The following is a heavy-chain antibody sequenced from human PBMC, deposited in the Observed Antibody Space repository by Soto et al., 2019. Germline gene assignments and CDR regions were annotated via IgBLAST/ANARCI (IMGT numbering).Heavy chain of an antibody. CDR3: ARGDRGAFDL. J-gene: IGHJ3*01. D-gene: IGHD1-26*01. CDR1: GFTFSYYW. V-gene: IGHV3-74*01. Sequence: EVQLVESGGGLVRPGGSLRLSCAASGFTFSYYWMHWVRQAPGKGLVWVSRIHSDGSSTTYADFVKGRFIISRDNATNTVDLHMKRVRVEDTAVYYCARGDRGAFDLWGQGTVVTVSS. CDR2: IHSDGSST.